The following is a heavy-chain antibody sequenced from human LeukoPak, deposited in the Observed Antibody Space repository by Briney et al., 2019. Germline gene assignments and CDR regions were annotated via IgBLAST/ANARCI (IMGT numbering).Heavy chain of an antibody. D-gene: IGHD5-18*01. CDR3: ARGKRGYSYGFDY. Sequence: GGSLRLSCAGSGFTLSSYWMHWVRQAPGKGLVWVSRINSDGSSTSYADSVKGRFTISRDNAKNTLYLQMNSLRAEDTAVYYCARGKRGYSYGFDYWGQGTLVTVSS. CDR1: GFTLSSYW. CDR2: INSDGSST. V-gene: IGHV3-74*01. J-gene: IGHJ4*02.